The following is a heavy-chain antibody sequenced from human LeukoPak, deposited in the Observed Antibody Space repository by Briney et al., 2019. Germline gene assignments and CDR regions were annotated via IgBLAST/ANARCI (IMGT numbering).Heavy chain of an antibody. CDR1: GFAFNRYG. V-gene: IGHV3-30*03. CDR2: ISYDGSNK. J-gene: IGHJ2*01. CDR3: ARVGTGSWYFDL. Sequence: GRSLRLSCAASGFAFNRYGMHWVRQAPGKGLEWVAVISYDGSNKYYADSVKGRFTISRDNSKNTLYLQMNSLRAEDTAVYYCARVGTGSWYFDLWGRGTLVTFSS. D-gene: IGHD3-10*01.